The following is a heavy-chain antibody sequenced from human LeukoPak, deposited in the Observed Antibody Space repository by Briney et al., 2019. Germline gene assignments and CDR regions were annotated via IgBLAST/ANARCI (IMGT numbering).Heavy chain of an antibody. CDR2: ISTDGYTT. V-gene: IGHV3-74*01. CDR1: GLAFSAYR. J-gene: IGHJ4*02. Sequence: GGSLRLSCAASGLAFSAYRMHWVRHAPRKGLVWVSRISTDGYTTNYADFVQGRFTASRDNTKNTWSLEMNSLRAEDTAVYYCVVGGSPGYWGQGTLVTVFS. CDR3: VVGGSPGY. D-gene: IGHD2-15*01.